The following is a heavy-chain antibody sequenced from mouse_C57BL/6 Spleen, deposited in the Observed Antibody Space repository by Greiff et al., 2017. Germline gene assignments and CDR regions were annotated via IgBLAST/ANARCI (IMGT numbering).Heavy chain of an antibody. CDR1: GYTFTSYW. J-gene: IGHJ2*01. V-gene: IGHV1-64*01. CDR3: ARYYDGYYVDY. Sequence: VQLQQPGAELVKPGASVKLSCKASGYTFTSYWMHWVKQRPGQGLEWIGMIHPNSGSTNYNEKFKSKATLTVDKSSSTAYMQLSSLTSEDSAVYYCARYYDGYYVDYWGQGTTLTVSS. CDR2: IHPNSGST. D-gene: IGHD2-3*01.